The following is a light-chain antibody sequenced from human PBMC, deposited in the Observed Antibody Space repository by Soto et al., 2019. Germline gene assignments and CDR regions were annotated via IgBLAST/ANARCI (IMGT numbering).Light chain of an antibody. CDR1: QSVRNY. CDR2: DAS. Sequence: EIVLTQSPATLSLSPGETATLSFSASQSVRNYLAWYQQKPGQAPRLLIYDASNRATGIPARFSGTGSETDFTLTISSLEPEDFAIYYCQQRSKMPLTFGHGTKVDIK. J-gene: IGKJ1*01. CDR3: QQRSKMPLT. V-gene: IGKV3-11*01.